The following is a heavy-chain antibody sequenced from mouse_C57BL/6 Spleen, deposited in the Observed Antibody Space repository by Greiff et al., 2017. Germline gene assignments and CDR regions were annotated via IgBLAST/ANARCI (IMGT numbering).Heavy chain of an antibody. D-gene: IGHD2-3*01. J-gene: IGHJ2*01. CDR1: GFNIKDYY. CDR3: ARSGYDGYSFDY. CDR2: IDPEDGET. Sequence: VQLKQSGAELVKPGASVKLSCTASGFNIKDYYMHWVKQRTEQGLEWIGRIDPEDGETQYAPKFQGKATIPADTSSNTAYLQLSSLTSEDTAVYYCARSGYDGYSFDYWGQGTTLTVSS. V-gene: IGHV14-2*01.